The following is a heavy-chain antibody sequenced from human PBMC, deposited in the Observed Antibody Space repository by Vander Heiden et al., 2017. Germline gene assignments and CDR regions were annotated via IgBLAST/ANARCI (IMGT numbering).Heavy chain of an antibody. D-gene: IGHD3-10*01. Sequence: QVQLQESGPGLVKPSQTLSLTCTVPGGSISSGGYYGSWIRQHPGKGLEWIGYIYYSGSTYYNPSLKSRVTISVDTSKNQFSLKLSSVTAADTAVYYCARVSTYYYGSGSGAGWFDPWGQGTLVTVSS. CDR1: GGSISSGGYY. CDR2: IYYSGST. CDR3: ARVSTYYYGSGSGAGWFDP. J-gene: IGHJ5*02. V-gene: IGHV4-31*03.